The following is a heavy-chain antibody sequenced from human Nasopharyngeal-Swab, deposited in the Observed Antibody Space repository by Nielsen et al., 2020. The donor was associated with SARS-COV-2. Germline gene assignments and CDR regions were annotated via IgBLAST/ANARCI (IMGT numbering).Heavy chain of an antibody. CDR1: TFTFRNYW. Sequence: GESLKISCEASTFTFRNYWMHWVRQAPGKGLVWVARISSDGTTTNYADSVKGRFTISRDNAKNTLYLQMNSLRAEDTAVYYCAKWGSRIVGAKSYGMDVWGQGTTVTVSS. CDR2: ISSDGTTT. V-gene: IGHV3-74*01. CDR3: AKWGSRIVGAKSYGMDV. D-gene: IGHD1-26*01. J-gene: IGHJ6*02.